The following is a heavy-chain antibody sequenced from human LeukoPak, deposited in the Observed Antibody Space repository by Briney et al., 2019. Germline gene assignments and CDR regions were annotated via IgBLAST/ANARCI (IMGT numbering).Heavy chain of an antibody. Sequence: EASVKVSFKASGGTFSSYAISWVRQAPGQGLEWMGGIIPIFGTANYAQKFQGRVTITADESTSTAYMELSSLRSEDTAVYYCAREGAYCGGDCYSDYWGQGTLVTVSS. D-gene: IGHD2-21*02. V-gene: IGHV1-69*13. CDR1: GGTFSSYA. CDR3: AREGAYCGGDCYSDY. J-gene: IGHJ4*02. CDR2: IIPIFGTA.